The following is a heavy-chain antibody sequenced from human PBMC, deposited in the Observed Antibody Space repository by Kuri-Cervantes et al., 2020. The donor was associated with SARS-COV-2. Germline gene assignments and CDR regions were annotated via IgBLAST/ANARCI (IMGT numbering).Heavy chain of an antibody. J-gene: IGHJ4*02. CDR1: GGPISSYY. D-gene: IGHD3-10*01. CDR2: IYTSGIT. V-gene: IGHV4-4*07. Sequence: GSLRLPCPVSGGPISSYYWSWIRQPAGKGLEWIGRIYTSGITNYNPSLKSPVTMSVDTSKNQFSLKLSSVTAADTAVYYCARGRGSGRFDYWGQGTLVTVSS. CDR3: ARGRGSGRFDY.